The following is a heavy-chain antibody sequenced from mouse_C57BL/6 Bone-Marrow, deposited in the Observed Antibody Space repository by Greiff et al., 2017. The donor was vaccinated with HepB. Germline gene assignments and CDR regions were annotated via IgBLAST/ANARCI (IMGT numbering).Heavy chain of an antibody. CDR3: ARWIFPWYLGV. CDR1: GYAFPNYL. J-gene: IGHJ1*03. CDR2: INPGSGGT. Sequence: VQLQQSGAELVRPGTSVKVSCKASGYAFPNYLIEWVKQRPGQGLEWIGVINPGSGGTNYNEKFKGKATLTADKSSSTAYMQLSSLTSEDSAVYCCARWIFPWYLGVWGTGTTVTVAS. V-gene: IGHV1-54*01.